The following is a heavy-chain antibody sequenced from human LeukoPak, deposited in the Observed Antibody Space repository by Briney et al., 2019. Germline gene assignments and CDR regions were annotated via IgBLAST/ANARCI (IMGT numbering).Heavy chain of an antibody. D-gene: IGHD2-15*01. CDR3: AREAQGYCSGGSCYWFDP. V-gene: IGHV1-2*02. Sequence: GASVKVSCKASGYTFTGYYMHWVRQAPGQGLEWMGWINPNSGGTNYAQKFQGRVTMTRDTSISTAYMELSRLRSDDTAVYYCAREAQGYCSGGSCYWFDPWGQGTLVTVSS. J-gene: IGHJ5*02. CDR2: INPNSGGT. CDR1: GYTFTGYY.